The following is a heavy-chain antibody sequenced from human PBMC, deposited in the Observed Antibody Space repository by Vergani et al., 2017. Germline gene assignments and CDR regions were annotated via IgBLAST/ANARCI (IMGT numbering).Heavy chain of an antibody. CDR1: GFTFSSYA. CDR3: ARDKIVVVPAAMSAFDI. Sequence: EVQLLESGGGLVQPGGSLRLSCAASGFTFSSYAMSWVRQAPGKGLEWVSAISGSGGSTYYADSVKGRFTISRDNAKNSLYLQMNSLRAEDTAVYYCARDKIVVVPAAMSAFDIWGQGTMVTVSS. D-gene: IGHD2-2*01. V-gene: IGHV3-23*01. J-gene: IGHJ3*02. CDR2: ISGSGGST.